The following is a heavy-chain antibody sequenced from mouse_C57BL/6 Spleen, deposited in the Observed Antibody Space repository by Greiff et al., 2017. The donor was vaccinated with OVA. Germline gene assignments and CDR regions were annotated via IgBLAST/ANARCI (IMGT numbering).Heavy chain of an antibody. CDR2: IYPGNSDT. V-gene: IGHV1-5*01. J-gene: IGHJ3*01. D-gene: IGHD4-1*01. CDR1: GYTFTSYW. CDR3: TSELGHRFAY. Sequence: VQLQQSGTVLARPGASVKMSCKTSGYTFTSYWMHWVQQRPGQGLEWLGDIYPGNSDTSYNQKFKGKAKLTEVTSASTAYMELSSLTNEDSAVYYCTSELGHRFAYWGQGTLVTVSA.